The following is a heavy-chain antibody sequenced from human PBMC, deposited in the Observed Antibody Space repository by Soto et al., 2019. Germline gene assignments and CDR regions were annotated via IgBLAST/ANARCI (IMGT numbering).Heavy chain of an antibody. CDR2: IYYSGST. V-gene: IGHV4-39*01. J-gene: IGHJ4*02. CDR1: GGSISSSSYY. Sequence: SETLSLTCTVSGGSISSSSYYWGWIRQPPGKGLEWIGSIYYSGSTYYNPSLKSRVTISVDTSKNQFSLKLSSVTAADTAVYYCASLAYDFWGGYYSPRIDYWGQGTLVTVSS. CDR3: ASLAYDFWGGYYSPRIDY. D-gene: IGHD3-3*01.